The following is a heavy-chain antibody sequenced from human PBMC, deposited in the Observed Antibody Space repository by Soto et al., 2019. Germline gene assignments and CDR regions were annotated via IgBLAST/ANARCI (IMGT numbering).Heavy chain of an antibody. V-gene: IGHV1-18*01. CDR3: VRERGGCKHFDY. D-gene: IGHD2-15*01. CDR1: GYTFTSYG. Sequence: QVQLVQSGAEVKKPGASVKVSCKVSGYTFTSYGISWVRQAPGQGLEWMGWINTYTGNINYAQKLQGRVTMTTDTSTSTAYMELRSLRSDDTALYYCVRERGGCKHFDYWGQGTLVTVSS. CDR2: INTYTGNI. J-gene: IGHJ4*02.